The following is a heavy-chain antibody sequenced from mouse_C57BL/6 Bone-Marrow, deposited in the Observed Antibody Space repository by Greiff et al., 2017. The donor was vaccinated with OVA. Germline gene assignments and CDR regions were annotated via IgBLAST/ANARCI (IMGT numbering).Heavy chain of an antibody. D-gene: IGHD2-4*01. CDR3: ARGFGYDYEDAMDY. CDR1: GYSFTGYY. V-gene: IGHV1-42*01. Sequence: EVQVVESGPELVKPGASVKISRKASGYSFTGYYMNWVKQSPEKSLEWIGEINPSTGGTTYNQKFKAKATLTVDKSSSTAYMQLKSLTSEDSAVYYCARGFGYDYEDAMDYWGQGTSVTVSS. CDR2: INPSTGGT. J-gene: IGHJ4*01.